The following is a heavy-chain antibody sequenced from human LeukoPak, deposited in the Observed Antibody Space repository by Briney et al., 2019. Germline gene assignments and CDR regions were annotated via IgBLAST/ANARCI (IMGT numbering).Heavy chain of an antibody. V-gene: IGHV1-18*01. J-gene: IGHJ5*02. CDR3: ARVVDCGGDCYYGTWFDP. CDR1: GYTFTSYG. CDR2: ISAYNGNT. D-gene: IGHD2-21*02. Sequence: GASVKVSCKASGYTFTSYGISWVRQAPGQGLEWMGWISAYNGNTNYAQKLQGRVTMTTDTSTRTAYMELSRLRSDDTAIYYCARVVDCGGDCYYGTWFDPWGQGTLVTVSS.